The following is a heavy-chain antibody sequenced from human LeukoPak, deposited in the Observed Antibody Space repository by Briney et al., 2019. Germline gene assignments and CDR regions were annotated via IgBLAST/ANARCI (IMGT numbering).Heavy chain of an antibody. CDR2: INPNSGGT. J-gene: IGHJ3*02. V-gene: IGHV1-2*02. D-gene: IGHD1-26*01. Sequence: ASVKVSCKASGYTFTGYHMHWVRQAPGQGLEWMGWINPNSGGTNYAQKFQGRVTMTRDTSISTAYMELSRLRSDDTAVYYCARESPTGATLDAFDIWGQGTMVTVSS. CDR3: ARESPTGATLDAFDI. CDR1: GYTFTGYH.